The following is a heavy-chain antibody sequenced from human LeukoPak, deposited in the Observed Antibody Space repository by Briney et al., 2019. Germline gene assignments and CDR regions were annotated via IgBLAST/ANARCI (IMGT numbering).Heavy chain of an antibody. CDR1: GDSISSSNW. CDR2: IYHSGST. V-gene: IGHV4-4*02. CDR3: ARDGSTTGTTTDY. J-gene: IGHJ4*02. D-gene: IGHD1-1*01. Sequence: PSETLSHTCAVSGDSISSSNWWSWVRQPPGKGLEWIGEIYHSGSTNYNPSLKSRVTISVDKSKNQFSLKLSSVTAADTAVYYCARDGSTTGTTTDYWGQGTLVTVSS.